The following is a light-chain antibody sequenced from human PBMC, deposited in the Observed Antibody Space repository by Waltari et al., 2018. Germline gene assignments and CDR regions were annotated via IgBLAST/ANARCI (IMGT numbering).Light chain of an antibody. CDR1: SSDVGGYNY. CDR3: SSYAGSNNKI. J-gene: IGLJ2*01. V-gene: IGLV2-8*01. Sequence: QSALTQPPSASGSPGQSVTISCTGTSSDVGGYNYVSWYQQHPGKAPKLMISEVSKRPSGGPDRFSGSQSGNTASLTVSGLQAEDEADYYCSSYAGSNNKIFGGGTKLTVL. CDR2: EVS.